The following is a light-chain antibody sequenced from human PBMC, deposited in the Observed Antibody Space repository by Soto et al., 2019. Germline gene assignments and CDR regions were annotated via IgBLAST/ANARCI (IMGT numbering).Light chain of an antibody. CDR1: SSNIGGNT. CDR2: INN. Sequence: QSVLTRQPSASGTPGQRVTISCSGSSSNIGGNTVSWYQQLPGTAPKLLIYINNQRPSGVPDRFSGSKSGTSASLAISGLQSEDDADYYCAAWDDSLSYVFGTGTKLTVL. CDR3: AAWDDSLSYV. J-gene: IGLJ1*01. V-gene: IGLV1-44*01.